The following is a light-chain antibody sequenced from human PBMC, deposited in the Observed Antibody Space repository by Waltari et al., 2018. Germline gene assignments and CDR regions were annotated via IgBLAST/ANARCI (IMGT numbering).Light chain of an antibody. V-gene: IGKV1-39*01. CDR3: QLSYTTPHT. CDR1: QDHTSY. Sequence: DIQMPHSPSSLYTSVGDRVTIASRASQDHTSYLNWYQQKAGKAPQLLITFGSTLQSGVSSRFSGSGSGTDFTLTITNVQPEDSAYYYCQLSYTTPHTFGQGTKVEIK. J-gene: IGKJ2*01. CDR2: FGS.